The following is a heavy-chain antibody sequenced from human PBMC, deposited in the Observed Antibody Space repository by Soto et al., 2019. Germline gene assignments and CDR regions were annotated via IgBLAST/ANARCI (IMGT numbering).Heavy chain of an antibody. CDR1: GGSISSYY. Sequence: SETLSLTCTVSGGSISSYYWSWIRQPPGKGLEWIGYIYYSGSTNYNPSLKSRVTISVDTSKNQFSLKLSSVTAADTAVYYCARASAFWSGYYLDYWGQGTLVTVYS. J-gene: IGHJ4*02. CDR2: IYYSGST. D-gene: IGHD3-3*01. CDR3: ARASAFWSGYYLDY. V-gene: IGHV4-59*01.